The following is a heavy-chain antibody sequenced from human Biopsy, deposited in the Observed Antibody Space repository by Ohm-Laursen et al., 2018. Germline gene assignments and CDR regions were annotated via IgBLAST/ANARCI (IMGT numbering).Heavy chain of an antibody. Sequence: QTLSLTCAVYGESFNGYYWSWIRQTPGKGLEWIGEINHSGRTNYNPSLKSRVTISVDTSKNQFSLKVRSVTAADTAVYYCARQVDFWSGYVDYWGQGTLVAVSS. CDR2: INHSGRT. J-gene: IGHJ4*02. D-gene: IGHD3-3*01. CDR3: ARQVDFWSGYVDY. V-gene: IGHV4-34*01. CDR1: GESFNGYY.